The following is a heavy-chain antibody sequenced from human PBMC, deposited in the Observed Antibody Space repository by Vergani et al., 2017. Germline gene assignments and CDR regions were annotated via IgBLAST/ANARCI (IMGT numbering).Heavy chain of an antibody. Sequence: EGQLLESGGDWVQRGGSLRLSCAASGFISSSYWMSWVRQAPGKGLEWVANVNQDGSEKYYVDSVKGRFTISRDNAKNSLYLQMNSLRAEDTAVYYCARDAYCSSTSCSGMFDYWGQGTLVTVSS. CDR2: VNQDGSEK. CDR3: ARDAYCSSTSCSGMFDY. V-gene: IGHV3-7*01. J-gene: IGHJ4*02. CDR1: GFISSSYW. D-gene: IGHD2-2*01.